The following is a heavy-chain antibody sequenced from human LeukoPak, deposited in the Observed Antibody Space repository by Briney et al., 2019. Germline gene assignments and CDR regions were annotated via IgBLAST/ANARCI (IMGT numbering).Heavy chain of an antibody. CDR1: GYTFASYG. CDR3: ARRVEMATSDY. CDR2: IGAYNGNT. D-gene: IGHD5-24*01. Sequence: ASVKVSCKASGYTFASYGISWVRQAPGQGLEWMGWIGAYNGNTNYAQKLQGRVTMTADTSTSTAYMELRSLRSDDTAVYYCARRVEMATSDYWGQGTLVTVSS. V-gene: IGHV1-18*01. J-gene: IGHJ4*02.